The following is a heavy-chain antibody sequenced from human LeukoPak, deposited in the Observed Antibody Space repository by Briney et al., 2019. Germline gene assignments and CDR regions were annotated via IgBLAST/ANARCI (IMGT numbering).Heavy chain of an antibody. Sequence: SETLSLTCTVSGGSISSSSYCWGWIRQPPGKGLEWIGDIFYSGNTYYNPSLKSRVTISVDTSKNQFSLKLSSVTAADTAVYYCASVNWGSYRYIRTSDAFDIWGQGTMVTVSS. CDR1: GGSISSSSYC. D-gene: IGHD3-16*02. J-gene: IGHJ3*02. CDR2: IFYSGNT. V-gene: IGHV4-39*07. CDR3: ASVNWGSYRYIRTSDAFDI.